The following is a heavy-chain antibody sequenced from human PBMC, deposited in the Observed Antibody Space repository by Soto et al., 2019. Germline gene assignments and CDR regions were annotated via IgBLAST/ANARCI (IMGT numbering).Heavy chain of an antibody. CDR2: ISVYNGQT. V-gene: IGHV1-18*01. CDR3: ARGAYCAGGSCYERYDYYGLDV. J-gene: IGHJ6*02. D-gene: IGHD2-15*01. Sequence: QVQLLQSGGEVKKPGASVKVSCQLSGDTFVNYGITWVRQAPGQGLEWVGWISVYNGQTDYAQKFHDRVTMTTDTSTSTAYMDLRSLRSDDTAIYYCARGAYCAGGSCYERYDYYGLDVWGQGTMVIVSS. CDR1: GDTFVNYG.